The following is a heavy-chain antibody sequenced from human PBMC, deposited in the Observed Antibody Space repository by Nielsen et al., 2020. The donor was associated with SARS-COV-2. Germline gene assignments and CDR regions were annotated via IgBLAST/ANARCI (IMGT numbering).Heavy chain of an antibody. CDR2: IHYTGST. CDR1: GGSFTDSY. Sequence: SETLSLTCAVSGGSFTDSYWTWIRQPPGKGLEWIGTIHYTGSTYYNPSLKSRVTISVDTSKNQFSLKLTSVTAADTAVYYCARDYFGDYLDGFDIWGQGTLVTVSS. V-gene: IGHV4-34*01. CDR3: ARDYFGDYLDGFDI. D-gene: IGHD4-17*01. J-gene: IGHJ3*02.